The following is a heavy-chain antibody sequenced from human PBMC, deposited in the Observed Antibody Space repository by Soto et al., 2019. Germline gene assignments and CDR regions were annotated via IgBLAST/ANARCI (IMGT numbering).Heavy chain of an antibody. V-gene: IGHV1-3*01. CDR3: ARGKWLVLSGNDY. D-gene: IGHD6-19*01. CDR2: INAGNGNT. Sequence: QVQLVQSGAEVKKPGASVKVSCKASGYTFTSYAMHWVRQAPGQRLEWMGWINAGNGNTKYSQKFQGRVTITRDTSASTAYMELSSLRSEDTAVYYCARGKWLVLSGNDYWGQGTLVTVSS. J-gene: IGHJ4*02. CDR1: GYTFTSYA.